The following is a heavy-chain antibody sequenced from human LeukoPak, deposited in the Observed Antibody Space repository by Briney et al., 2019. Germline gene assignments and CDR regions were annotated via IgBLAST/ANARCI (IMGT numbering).Heavy chain of an antibody. CDR1: GGSISSSNYY. CDR3: ARSPGLYYYGSGSSDAFDI. Sequence: PSETLSLTCTVSGGSISSSNYYWGWLRQPPGTGLEWVGSIYYSGSTYYSPSLKTRVTISVDTSKNQFSLKLSSVTAADTAVYYCARSPGLYYYGSGSSDAFDIWGQGTMVTVSS. D-gene: IGHD3-10*01. J-gene: IGHJ3*02. CDR2: IYYSGST. V-gene: IGHV4-39*07.